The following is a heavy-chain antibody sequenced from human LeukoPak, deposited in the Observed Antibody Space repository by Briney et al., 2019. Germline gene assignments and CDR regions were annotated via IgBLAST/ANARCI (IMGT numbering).Heavy chain of an antibody. J-gene: IGHJ6*02. Sequence: SVKVSCKASGGTFSSYAISWVRQAPGQGLEWMGGIIPIFGTANYAQKFQGRVTITADESTSTAFMELSSLRSEDTAVYYCARATHTAMVPYYYYYYGMGVWGQGTTVTVSS. D-gene: IGHD5-18*01. V-gene: IGHV1-69*01. CDR3: ARATHTAMVPYYYYYYGMGV. CDR2: IIPIFGTA. CDR1: GGTFSSYA.